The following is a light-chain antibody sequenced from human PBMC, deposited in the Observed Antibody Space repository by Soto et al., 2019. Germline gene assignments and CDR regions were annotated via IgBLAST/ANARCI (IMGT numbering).Light chain of an antibody. V-gene: IGKV3-11*01. CDR2: DVS. CDR1: HSVGIN. CDR3: HQRGGWPAT. Sequence: EIVLTQSPATLSLSPGERATLSCRASHSVGINLAWYQQKPGQSPRLLIYDVSTRTTGITARCSGGGAGTDFTLTITSLEPEDFAAYYCHQRGGWPATFGQGTRVEIK. J-gene: IGKJ1*01.